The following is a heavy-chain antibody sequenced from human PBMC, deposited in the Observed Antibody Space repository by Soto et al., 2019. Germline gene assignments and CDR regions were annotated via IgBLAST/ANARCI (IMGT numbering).Heavy chain of an antibody. CDR1: GGTFSSYA. V-gene: IGHV1-69*01. J-gene: IGHJ4*02. D-gene: IGHD2-8*01. CDR2: IIPIFGTA. Sequence: QVQLVQSGAEVKKPGSSVKVSCKASGGTFSSYAISWVRQAPGQGLEWMGGIIPIFGTANYAQKFQGRVTITADESTSTAYMELCSLRSEDTAVYYCASERRYCTNGVCYLGYWGQGTLVTVSS. CDR3: ASERRYCTNGVCYLGY.